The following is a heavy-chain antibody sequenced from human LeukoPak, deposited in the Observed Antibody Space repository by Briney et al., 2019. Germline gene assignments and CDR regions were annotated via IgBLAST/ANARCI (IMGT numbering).Heavy chain of an antibody. V-gene: IGHV1-18*01. Sequence: GASVKVSCKASGYTFTSYGISWVRQAPGQGLEWMGWISAYNGNTNYAQNLQGRVTMTTDTSKSTAYMELRSLRSDDTAVYYCARDRVMVDLGYCSGTSCPPPDWFDPWGQGTLVTVSS. CDR1: GYTFTSYG. CDR3: ARDRVMVDLGYCSGTSCPPPDWFDP. J-gene: IGHJ5*02. D-gene: IGHD2-2*01. CDR2: ISAYNGNT.